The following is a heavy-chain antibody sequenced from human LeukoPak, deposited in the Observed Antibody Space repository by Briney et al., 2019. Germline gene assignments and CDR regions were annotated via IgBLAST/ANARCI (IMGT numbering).Heavy chain of an antibody. J-gene: IGHJ6*03. CDR2: IYTSGST. D-gene: IGHD3-9*01. Sequence: SETLSPTCTVSGGSISSYYWSWIRQPAGKGLEWIGRIYTSGSTNYNPSLKSRVTMSVDTPKNQFSLKLSSVTAADTAVYYCARDNVFFDWLKKPLYMDVWGKGTTVTISS. CDR1: GGSISSYY. CDR3: ARDNVFFDWLKKPLYMDV. V-gene: IGHV4-4*07.